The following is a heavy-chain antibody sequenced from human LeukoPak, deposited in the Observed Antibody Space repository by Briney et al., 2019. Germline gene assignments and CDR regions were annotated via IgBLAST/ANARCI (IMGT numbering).Heavy chain of an antibody. CDR1: GFTFTAYA. CDR3: AKDLSGYGPYWYFDL. J-gene: IGHJ2*01. V-gene: IGHV3-30*04. CDR2: LAYDGTNE. Sequence: GGSLRLSCAASGFTFTAYAMHWVRQAPGKGLEWVALLAYDGTNEAYTNSVKGRFTISRDNSKNTLYLQMNNLRAEDSAVYYCAKDLSGYGPYWYFDLWGRAPWSLSPQ. D-gene: IGHD6-25*01.